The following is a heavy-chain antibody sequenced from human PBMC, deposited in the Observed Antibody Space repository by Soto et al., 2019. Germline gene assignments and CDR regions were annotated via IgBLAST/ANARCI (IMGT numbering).Heavy chain of an antibody. J-gene: IGHJ6*02. V-gene: IGHV4-30-4*01. D-gene: IGHD2-15*01. CDR2: IYYSGST. Sequence: PPGKGLEWIGYIYYSGSTYYNPSLKSRVTISVDTSKNQFSLKLSSVTAADTAVYYCARDRGYCSDGSCPDYSVMDVRGHGTTVTVSS. CDR3: ARDRGYCSDGSCPDYSVMDV.